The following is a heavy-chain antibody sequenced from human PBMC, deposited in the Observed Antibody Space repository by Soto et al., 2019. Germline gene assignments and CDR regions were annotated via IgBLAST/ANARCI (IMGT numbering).Heavy chain of an antibody. J-gene: IGHJ5*02. CDR2: FHSSGSI. CDR3: ARMSSYGSGWFHP. D-gene: IGHD3-16*01. Sequence: SETLSLTCFVSGSSITAGGYYWSSILHHPGKGLEWIWSFHSSGSIIYNTSLRSRVSISADTSSNHLSMSLTSVTAPDTARYHCARMSSYGSGWFHPWRQGTLVTVSS. CDR1: GSSITAGGYY. V-gene: IGHV4-31*03.